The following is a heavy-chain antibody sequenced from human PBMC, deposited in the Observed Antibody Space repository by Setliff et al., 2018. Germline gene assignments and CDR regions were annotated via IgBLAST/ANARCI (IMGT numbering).Heavy chain of an antibody. CDR3: ARTTHYDFWSGYPY. V-gene: IGHV4-38-2*01. D-gene: IGHD3-3*01. Sequence: SETLSLTCAVSGYSISSGFSWVWIRQSPGKGLEWIGRILFSGGTSYNPSLKSRVTISIDTSKNQFSLNLNSVTAADTAVYFCARTTHYDFWSGYPYWGQGTLVTVSS. CDR2: ILFSGGT. CDR1: GYSISSGFS. J-gene: IGHJ4*02.